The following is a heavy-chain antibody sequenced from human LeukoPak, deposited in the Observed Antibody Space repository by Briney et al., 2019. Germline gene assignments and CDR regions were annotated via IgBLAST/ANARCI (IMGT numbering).Heavy chain of an antibody. CDR3: ARQGPVTTRYYGMDV. D-gene: IGHD4-11*01. CDR1: GYSFTSYW. Sequence: LGESLKISCKGSGYSFTSYWIGWVRQMPGKGLEWMGIIYPGDSDTRYSPSFQGQVTISADKSISTAYLQWSSLKASDTAMYYCARQGPVTTRYYGMDVWGQGTTVTVSS. CDR2: IYPGDSDT. J-gene: IGHJ6*02. V-gene: IGHV5-51*01.